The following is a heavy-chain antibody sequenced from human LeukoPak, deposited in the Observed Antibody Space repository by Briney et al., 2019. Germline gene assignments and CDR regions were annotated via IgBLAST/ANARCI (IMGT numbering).Heavy chain of an antibody. CDR2: INWNGGST. V-gene: IGHV3-20*04. CDR3: ARVGSQYDSSGYPY. D-gene: IGHD3-22*01. J-gene: IGHJ4*02. Sequence: GGSLRLSCAASGFTFDDYGMSWVRQAPGKGLEWVSGINWNGGSTGYADSVKGRFTISRDNAKNSLYLQMNSLRAEDTAVYYCARVGSQYDSSGYPYWGQGTLVTVSS. CDR1: GFTFDDYG.